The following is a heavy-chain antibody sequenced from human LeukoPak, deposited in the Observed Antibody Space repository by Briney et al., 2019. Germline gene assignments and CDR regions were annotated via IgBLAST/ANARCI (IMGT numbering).Heavy chain of an antibody. D-gene: IGHD2-15*01. CDR3: ARGGYCSGGSCYSEDWFDP. Sequence: PGESLKIPCKGSGYSFSTYWVAWVRQRPGKGLEWMGIIYPGDSATRYSPSFQGQVTISADKSINTAYRQWSSLKASDTAMYYCARGGYCSGGSCYSEDWFDPWGQGTLVTVSS. CDR2: IYPGDSAT. CDR1: GYSFSTYW. J-gene: IGHJ5*02. V-gene: IGHV5-51*01.